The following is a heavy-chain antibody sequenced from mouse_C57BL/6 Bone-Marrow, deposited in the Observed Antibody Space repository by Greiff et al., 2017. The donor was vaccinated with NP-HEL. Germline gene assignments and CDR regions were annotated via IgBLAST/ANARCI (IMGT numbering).Heavy chain of an antibody. Sequence: SGAELARPGASVKLSCKASGYTFTSYGISWVKQRTGQGLEWIGEIYPRSGNTYYNEKFKGKATLTEDKSSSTAYMELRSLTSEDSAVYFCARWATTVVAPWYFDGGGTGTTVTVSS. V-gene: IGHV1-81*01. CDR2: IYPRSGNT. CDR3: ARWATTVVAPWYFDG. CDR1: GYTFTSYG. J-gene: IGHJ1*03. D-gene: IGHD1-1*01.